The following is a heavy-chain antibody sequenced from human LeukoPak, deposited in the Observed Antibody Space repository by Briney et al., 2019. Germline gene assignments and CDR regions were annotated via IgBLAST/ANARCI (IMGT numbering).Heavy chain of an antibody. Sequence: SETLSLTCTVSGGSISSYYWSWIRQPPGKGLEWIGYIYYSGSTKYNPSLKSRVTISVDTSKNQFSLKLSSVTAADTAVYYCARDLYGSDYFDYWGQGTLVTVSS. CDR3: ARDLYGSDYFDY. CDR2: IYYSGST. V-gene: IGHV4-59*01. J-gene: IGHJ4*02. CDR1: GGSISSYY. D-gene: IGHD3-10*01.